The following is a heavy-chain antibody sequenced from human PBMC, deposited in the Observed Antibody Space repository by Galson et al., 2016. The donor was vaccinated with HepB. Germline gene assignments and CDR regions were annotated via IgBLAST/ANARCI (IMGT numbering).Heavy chain of an antibody. D-gene: IGHD1-20*01. J-gene: IGHJ4*02. CDR1: GGSISSRSYY. V-gene: IGHV4-39*07. Sequence: ETLSLTCSVSGGSISSRSYYWGWIRQPPGKGLEWIGSIYYIGSTYYNPSLQSRVTISVDTSKNQFSLKMSSVTAADTAVYYCARGDNWNQTPFDYWGQGTLVTVSS. CDR3: ARGDNWNQTPFDY. CDR2: IYYIGST.